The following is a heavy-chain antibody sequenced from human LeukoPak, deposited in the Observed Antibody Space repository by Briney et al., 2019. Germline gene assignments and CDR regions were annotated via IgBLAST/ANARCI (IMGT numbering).Heavy chain of an antibody. CDR3: ARDVTYYDFWSGYYHFDY. D-gene: IGHD3-3*01. CDR1: GYTFTSYG. CDR2: ISAYNGNT. J-gene: IGHJ4*02. Sequence: GASVKVSCKASGYTFTSYGISWVRQAPGQGLEWMGWISAYNGNTNYAQKLQGRVTMTTDTSTSTAYMELGSLRSDDTAVYYCARDVTYYDFWSGYYHFDYWGQGTLVTVSS. V-gene: IGHV1-18*01.